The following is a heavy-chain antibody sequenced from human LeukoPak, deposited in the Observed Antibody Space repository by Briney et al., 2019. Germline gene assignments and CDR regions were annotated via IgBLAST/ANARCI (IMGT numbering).Heavy chain of an antibody. D-gene: IGHD6-13*01. Sequence: HSGGSLRLSCAASGFTFSSYAMSWVRQAPGKGLEWVSAISGSGGSTYYADSVKGRFTISRDNSKNTLYLQMNSLRAEDTAVYLSAKERGSKGVEQQLVFYFDLWGRGTLVTVSS. J-gene: IGHJ2*01. CDR3: AKERGSKGVEQQLVFYFDL. V-gene: IGHV3-23*01. CDR2: ISGSGGST. CDR1: GFTFSSYA.